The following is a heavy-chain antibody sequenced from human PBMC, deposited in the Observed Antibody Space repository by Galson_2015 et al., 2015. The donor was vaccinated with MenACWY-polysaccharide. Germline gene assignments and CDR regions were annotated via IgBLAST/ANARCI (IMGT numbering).Heavy chain of an antibody. Sequence: ATLSLPCAVSGSSISSGYYWGWIRPPPGQGLEWIGSIYHSGSTYYNPSLKSRVTISVDTSKNQFALKLSSVTAADTAVYYCARVEKYSGSYYILHWGQGTLVTVSS. CDR1: GSSISSGYY. CDR2: IYHSGST. CDR3: ARVEKYSGSYYILH. V-gene: IGHV4-38-2*01. D-gene: IGHD1-26*01. J-gene: IGHJ4*02.